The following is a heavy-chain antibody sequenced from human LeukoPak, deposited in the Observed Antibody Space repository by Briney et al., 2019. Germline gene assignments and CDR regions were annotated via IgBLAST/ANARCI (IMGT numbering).Heavy chain of an antibody. CDR2: ISSSGSNT. CDR1: GFTFSDYY. D-gene: IGHD3-22*01. Sequence: GGSLRLSCAASGFTFSDYYMSWVRQAPGKGLEWISSISSSGSNTNYADSVKGRFTISRDNAKNSLYLQMNSLRAEDTAVYYCARDSDYDYYFDYWGQGTLVTVSS. V-gene: IGHV3-11*06. J-gene: IGHJ4*02. CDR3: ARDSDYDYYFDY.